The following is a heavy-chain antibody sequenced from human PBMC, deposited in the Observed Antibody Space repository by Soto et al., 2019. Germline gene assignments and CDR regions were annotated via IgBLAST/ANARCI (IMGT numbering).Heavy chain of an antibody. Sequence: QVQLVESGGGVVQPGRSLRLSCAASGFTVSSYGMHWVRQAPGKGLEWVAVISRDGGTKYYADSVKGRFTISRDNSRNTLFLEMNSLRGDDMAVYYCTGEVASGYWGQGPLVPVSS. V-gene: IGHV3-30*03. J-gene: IGHJ4*02. CDR2: ISRDGGTK. CDR1: GFTVSSYG. D-gene: IGHD2-8*02. CDR3: TGEVASGY.